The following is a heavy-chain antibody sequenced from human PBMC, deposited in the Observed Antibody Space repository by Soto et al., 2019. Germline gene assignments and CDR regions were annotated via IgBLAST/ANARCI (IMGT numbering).Heavy chain of an antibody. D-gene: IGHD1-7*01. Sequence: SETLSLTCAVSGGSISSSNWWSWVRQPPGKGLEWIGEIYHSGSTNYNPSLKSRVTISVDKSKNQFSLKLSSVTAADTAVYYCAIREGYNWNYEVYYGMDVWGQGTTVTVSS. CDR1: GGSISSSNW. CDR2: IYHSGST. V-gene: IGHV4-4*02. J-gene: IGHJ6*02. CDR3: AIREGYNWNYEVYYGMDV.